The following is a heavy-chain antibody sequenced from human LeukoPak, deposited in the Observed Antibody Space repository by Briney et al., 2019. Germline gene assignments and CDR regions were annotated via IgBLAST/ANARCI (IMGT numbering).Heavy chain of an antibody. Sequence: GGSLRLSCAASGITFSSYAMHWVRQAPGKGLEWVAVIAYDGSNKHYADSVKGRFTISRDNSKNTLYLQMNSLRAEDTAVYYCAKELVKVVVPAAILDYYYYYGMDVWGQGTTVTVSS. J-gene: IGHJ6*02. CDR2: IAYDGSNK. V-gene: IGHV3-30*04. CDR3: AKELVKVVVPAAILDYYYYYGMDV. D-gene: IGHD2-2*01. CDR1: GITFSSYA.